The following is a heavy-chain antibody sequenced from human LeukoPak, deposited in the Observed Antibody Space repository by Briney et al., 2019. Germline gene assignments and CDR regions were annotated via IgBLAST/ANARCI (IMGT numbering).Heavy chain of an antibody. CDR3: AKADATIGGAFDI. CDR2: ISGTSGTT. D-gene: IGHD3-3*01. J-gene: IGHJ3*02. V-gene: IGHV3-23*01. Sequence: GGSLRLSCAASGFIFKNYAMSWVRQAPGKGLEWVSIISGTSGTTRYGDSVRGRFTTSRDNPRNTLYLQMNSLRVDDTAVYYCAKADATIGGAFDIWGQGTMVTVSS. CDR1: GFIFKNYA.